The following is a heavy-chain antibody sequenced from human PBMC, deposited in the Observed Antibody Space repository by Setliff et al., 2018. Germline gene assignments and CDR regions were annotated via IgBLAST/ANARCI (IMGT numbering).Heavy chain of an antibody. CDR1: GVSISDGHF. J-gene: IGHJ4*02. Sequence: KTSETLSLTCAVSGVSISDGHFWGWIRQPPGKGLEWIGSIDRTGNRYYNSPLRSRVTLSIDMSRNEFSLELRSMTAADTAMYYCARRDEHLQFREFFDFWGQGILVTVSS. CDR3: ARRDEHLQFREFFDF. D-gene: IGHD3-10*01. V-gene: IGHV4-38-2*01. CDR2: IDRTGNR.